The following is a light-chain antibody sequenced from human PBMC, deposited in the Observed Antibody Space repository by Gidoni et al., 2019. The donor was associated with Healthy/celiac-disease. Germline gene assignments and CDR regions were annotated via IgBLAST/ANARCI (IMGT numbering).Light chain of an antibody. V-gene: IGLV2-14*01. CDR2: DVS. J-gene: IGLJ1*01. CDR3: SSYTSSSIDYV. Sequence: QSALTQPASVSGSPGQSITISCTGTSSDVGGYNYVSWYQQHPGKAPKLMIYDVSNRPSGGSNRFSGSKSGNTASLTISGLQAEDEADYFCSSYTSSSIDYVFGTGTKVTVL. CDR1: SSDVGGYNY.